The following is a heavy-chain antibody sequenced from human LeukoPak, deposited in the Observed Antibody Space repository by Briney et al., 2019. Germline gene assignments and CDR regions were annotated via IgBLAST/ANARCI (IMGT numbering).Heavy chain of an antibody. CDR1: GGSISSYY. J-gene: IGHJ2*01. CDR3: ARASRDPNSGTYSSYWYFDL. CDR2: MYYSGST. V-gene: IGHV4-39*07. D-gene: IGHD1-26*01. Sequence: SETLSLTCTVSGGSISSYYWGWIRQPPGKGLEWIGSMYYSGSTYYTPSLKSRLTMSEDTTKNQLFLRFSSVTAADTAVYYCARASRDPNSGTYSSYWYFDLWGRGTLVIVSS.